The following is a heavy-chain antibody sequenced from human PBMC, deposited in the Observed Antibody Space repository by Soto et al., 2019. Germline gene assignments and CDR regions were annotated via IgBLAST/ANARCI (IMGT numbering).Heavy chain of an antibody. CDR3: AKDRGRYCSGGTCHLFDY. J-gene: IGHJ4*02. V-gene: IGHV3-30*18. CDR1: GFTVSSYV. CDR2: ISYDGDYK. Sequence: QVQLVESGGGVVQPGRSLRLSCAASGFTVSSYVMHWVRQAPGKGLEWVAKISYDGDYKYYTDSVKGRFTISRDNSXXTXNLQMNSLRAEDTALYYCAKDRGRYCSGGTCHLFDYWCQGIMVTVSS. D-gene: IGHD2-15*01.